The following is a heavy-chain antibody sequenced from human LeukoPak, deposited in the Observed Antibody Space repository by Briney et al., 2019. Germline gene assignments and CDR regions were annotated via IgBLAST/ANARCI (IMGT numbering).Heavy chain of an antibody. CDR1: DDSISSYF. J-gene: IGHJ5*02. V-gene: IGHV4-59*01. D-gene: IGHD6-6*01. CDR3: ARDQSSYPRSSYFDP. CDR2: IYHSGVT. Sequence: SETLSLTCTVSDDSISSYFWSWIRQPPGKGLEWIGDIYHSGVTHYNPSFKSRATISVDTTKNQFYMKLSSVTAADTAVYYCARDQSSYPRSSYFDPWGQGALVTVSS.